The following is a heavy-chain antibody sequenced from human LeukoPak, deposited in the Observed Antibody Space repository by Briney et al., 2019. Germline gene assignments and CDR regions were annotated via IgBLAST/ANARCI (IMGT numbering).Heavy chain of an antibody. Sequence: SETLSLTCTVSGGSISSSSYYWGWIRQPPGKGLEWIGSIYYSGSTNYNPSLKSRVTISVDTSKNQFSLKLSSVTAADTAVYYCARHPASKFRGDPGRYNWFDPWGQGTLVTVSS. J-gene: IGHJ5*02. CDR1: GGSISSSSYY. D-gene: IGHD2-21*02. V-gene: IGHV4-39*01. CDR3: ARHPASKFRGDPGRYNWFDP. CDR2: IYYSGST.